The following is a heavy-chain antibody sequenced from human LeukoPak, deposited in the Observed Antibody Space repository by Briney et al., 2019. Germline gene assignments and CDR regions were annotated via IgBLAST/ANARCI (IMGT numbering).Heavy chain of an antibody. J-gene: IGHJ4*02. CDR2: ISSNGGST. D-gene: IGHD6-13*01. V-gene: IGHV3-64D*09. CDR1: GFTFSSYA. CDR3: VKTGGYSSSWLDY. Sequence: QPGGSLRLSCAASGFTFSSYAMHWVRQAPGKGLESVSAISSNGGSTYYADSVKGRFTIPRDNSKNTLYLQMSSLRVEDMAVYYCVKTGGYSSSWLDYWGQGTLVTVSS.